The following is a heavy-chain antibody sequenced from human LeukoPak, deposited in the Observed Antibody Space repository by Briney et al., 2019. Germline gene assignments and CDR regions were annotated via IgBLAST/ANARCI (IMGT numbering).Heavy chain of an antibody. V-gene: IGHV3-30*02. CDR2: IGYSGTNT. D-gene: IGHD2-8*02. CDR1: GFIFSSFG. J-gene: IGHJ4*02. Sequence: PGGSLRLSCAASGFIFSSFGMHWVRQAPGEGLEWVAYIGYSGTNTHYADSVKGRFTISRDNSKNTVHLQMNSLRAADTALYSCARDLTGKYYIAYWGQGTLVTVSS. CDR3: ARDLTGKYYIAY.